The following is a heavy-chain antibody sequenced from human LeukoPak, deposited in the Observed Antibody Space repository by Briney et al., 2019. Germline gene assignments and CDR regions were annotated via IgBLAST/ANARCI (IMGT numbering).Heavy chain of an antibody. CDR1: GFTFSSYG. Sequence: PGGSLRLSCAASGFTFSSYGMHWVRQAPGKGLEWVAFIRYDGSNKYYADSVKGRFTISRDNSKNTLYLQMNSLRAEDTAVYYCAKDLVAVAGIGVYDYWGQGTLVTVSS. CDR2: IRYDGSNK. J-gene: IGHJ4*02. D-gene: IGHD6-19*01. CDR3: AKDLVAVAGIGVYDY. V-gene: IGHV3-30*02.